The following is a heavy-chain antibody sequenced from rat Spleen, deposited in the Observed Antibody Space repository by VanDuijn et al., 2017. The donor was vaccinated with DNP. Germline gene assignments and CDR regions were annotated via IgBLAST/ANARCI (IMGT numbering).Heavy chain of an antibody. D-gene: IGHD3-1*01. CDR2: IRYDGSTT. Sequence: EVQLVESGGGLVQPGWSLKLSCAASGFTVSDFNMAWVRQAPKKGLEWVATIRYDGSTTYYRGSVKGRFTISRDNAKNSLYLQMDSLRSEDTATYYCARGSTSIYWYFDFWGPGTMVTVSS. V-gene: IGHV5-7*01. J-gene: IGHJ1*01. CDR3: ARGSTSIYWYFDF. CDR1: GFTVSDFN.